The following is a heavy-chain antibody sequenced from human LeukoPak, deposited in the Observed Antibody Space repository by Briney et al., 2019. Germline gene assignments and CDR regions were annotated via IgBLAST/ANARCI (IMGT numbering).Heavy chain of an antibody. CDR3: ARHQPLAGASWGYFYYYMDI. CDR1: GFSFSSYW. V-gene: IGHV3-7*01. D-gene: IGHD2-2*01. Sequence: GGSLRLSCAASGFSFSSYWMSWVRQATGQGLDWVANIKQDGTDKYYLDSVKGRFTLSRDNAQNSTFLQMNSLRVEDTPAYFCARHQPLAGASWGYFYYYMDIWGKGTTVTVSS. CDR2: IKQDGTDK. J-gene: IGHJ6*03.